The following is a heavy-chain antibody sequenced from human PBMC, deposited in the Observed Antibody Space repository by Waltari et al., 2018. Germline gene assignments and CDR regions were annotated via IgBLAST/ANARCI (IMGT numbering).Heavy chain of an antibody. CDR2: IRGSGGST. Sequence: EVQLLESGGGLVQPGGSLRLSCAASGFTFRSYALRWVRQVPGKGLEWVSAIRGSGGSTYYADSVKGRFTISRDNSKNTLYLQMNSLRAEDTAVYYCAKDPDFQHWGQGTLVTVSS. V-gene: IGHV3-23*01. CDR1: GFTFRSYA. CDR3: AKDPDFQH. J-gene: IGHJ1*01.